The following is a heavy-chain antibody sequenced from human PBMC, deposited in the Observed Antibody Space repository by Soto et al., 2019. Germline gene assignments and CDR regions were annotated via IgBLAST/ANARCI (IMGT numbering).Heavy chain of an antibody. CDR3: ARRGGSPTIDY. CDR2: IYYSGST. Sequence: QLQLQESGPGLVKPSETLSLTCTVSGGSISSSSYYWGWIRQPPGKGLEWIGSIYYSGSTYYNPSLQSRVTISVDTSKNQFPLNLSSVTAADTAVYYCARRGGSPTIDYWGQGTLVTVSS. CDR1: GGSISSSSYY. D-gene: IGHD3-16*01. V-gene: IGHV4-39*01. J-gene: IGHJ4*02.